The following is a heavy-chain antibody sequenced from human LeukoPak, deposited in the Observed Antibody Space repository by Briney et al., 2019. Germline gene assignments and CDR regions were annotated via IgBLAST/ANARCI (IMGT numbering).Heavy chain of an antibody. V-gene: IGHV3-43*02. J-gene: IGHJ1*01. CDR2: ISGDGATT. CDR3: AKDNQRGGFQH. CDR1: GFSFDDNA. D-gene: IGHD2-2*01. Sequence: PGGSLRLSCAASGFSFDDNAMHWVRQAPGKGLGWVSIISGDGATTYYADSVKGRFNISRDNSKSSLYLQMNSLRSEDSALYYCAKDNQRGGFQHWGQGTLVTVSS.